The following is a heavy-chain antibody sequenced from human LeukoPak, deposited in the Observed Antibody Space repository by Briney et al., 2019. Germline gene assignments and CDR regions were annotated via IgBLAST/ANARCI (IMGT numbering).Heavy chain of an antibody. D-gene: IGHD2-2*01. CDR1: GYTFTSYD. J-gene: IGHJ5*02. V-gene: IGHV1-8*01. CDR3: ARFLTHCSSTSCYLRGWFDP. Sequence: ASVKVSCKASGYTFTSYDINWVRQATGQGLEWMGWMNPNSGNTGYAQKFQGRVTMTRNTPISTAYMELSSLRSEDTAVYYCARFLTHCSSTSCYLRGWFDPWGQGTLVTVSS. CDR2: MNPNSGNT.